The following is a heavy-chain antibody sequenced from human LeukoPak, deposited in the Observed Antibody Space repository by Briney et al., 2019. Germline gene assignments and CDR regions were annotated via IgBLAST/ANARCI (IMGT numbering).Heavy chain of an antibody. CDR2: ISSSGSTI. J-gene: IGHJ4*02. CDR1: GFTFSDYY. CDR3: ARVGRRYSGYDLGYFDY. D-gene: IGHD5-12*01. Sequence: GSLRLSCAASGFTFSDYYMSWIRQAPGKGLEWVSYISSSGSTIYYADSVKGRFTISRDTAKNSLYLQMNSLRAEDTAVYYCARVGRRYSGYDLGYFDYWGQGTLVTVSS. V-gene: IGHV3-11*01.